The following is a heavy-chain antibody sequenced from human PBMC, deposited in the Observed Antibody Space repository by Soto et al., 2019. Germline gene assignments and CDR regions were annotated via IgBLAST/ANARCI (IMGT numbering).Heavy chain of an antibody. Sequence: GASVKVSCKASGYTFTGYYMYWVRQAPGQGLEWMGWINPNSGGTNYAQKFQGWVTMTRDTSISTAYMELSRLRSDDTAVYYCARDGNLRDGYNRYYYYGMDVWGQGTTVTVSS. J-gene: IGHJ6*02. V-gene: IGHV1-2*04. CDR1: GYTFTGYY. CDR3: ARDGNLRDGYNRYYYYGMDV. CDR2: INPNSGGT. D-gene: IGHD5-12*01.